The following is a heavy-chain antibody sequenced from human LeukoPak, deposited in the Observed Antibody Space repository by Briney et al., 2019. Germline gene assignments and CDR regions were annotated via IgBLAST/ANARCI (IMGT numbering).Heavy chain of an antibody. D-gene: IGHD6-6*01. J-gene: IGHJ5*02. CDR1: GFTVSSYY. CDR3: ARDRYSSSSFWFDP. CDR2: IYSGGST. V-gene: IGHV3-53*04. Sequence: GGSLRLACAASGFTVSSYYMSWVRQAPGKGLEWVSVIYSGGSTYFADSVKGRFTISRHNSKNTLYLQMNSLRTEDTAVYYCARDRYSSSSFWFDPWGQGTLVTVSS.